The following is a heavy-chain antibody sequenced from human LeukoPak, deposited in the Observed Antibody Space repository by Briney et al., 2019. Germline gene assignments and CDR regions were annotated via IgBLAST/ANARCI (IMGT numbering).Heavy chain of an antibody. CDR1: GFTFDDYA. V-gene: IGHV3-20*04. CDR2: IGKNGGNP. CDR3: TRDPGTVAIDY. Sequence: GGPLRLSCAASGFTFDDYAMSWVRQAPGKGLEWVSGIGKNGGNPGYADSVKGRFTISRDNAKNSLYLQMNSLRAEDTALFFCTRDPGTVAIDYWGQGTLVTVSS. J-gene: IGHJ4*02. D-gene: IGHD6-19*01.